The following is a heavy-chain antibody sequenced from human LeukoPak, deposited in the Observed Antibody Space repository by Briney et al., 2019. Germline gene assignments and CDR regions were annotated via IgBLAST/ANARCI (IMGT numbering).Heavy chain of an antibody. J-gene: IGHJ3*02. D-gene: IGHD4-23*01. CDR1: GFTFSSYG. CDR3: ARGPLYGNSDDAFDI. Sequence: PGRSLRLSCAASGFTFSSYGMHWVRQAPGKGLEWVAVISYDGSNKYYADSVKGRFTISRDNSKNTLYLQMGSLRAEDMAVYYCARGPLYGNSDDAFDIWGQGTMVTVSS. V-gene: IGHV3-30*03. CDR2: ISYDGSNK.